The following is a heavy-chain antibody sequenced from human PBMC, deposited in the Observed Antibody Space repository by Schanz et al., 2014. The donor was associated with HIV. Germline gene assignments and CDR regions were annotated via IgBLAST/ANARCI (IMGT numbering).Heavy chain of an antibody. CDR1: GFAFSTYV. J-gene: IGHJ4*02. V-gene: IGHV3-33*05. CDR3: AKPEYDSRGNSQSHFDY. D-gene: IGHD3-22*01. CDR2: MSYDGIRK. Sequence: QVQLVESGGGVVQPGGSLRLSCVASGFAFSTYVMHWVRQAPGKGLEWVAVMSYDGIRKNYADSVKGRFTISRDNSKNTLYLEMTTLRTEDTAVYYCAKPEYDSRGNSQSHFDYWGQGTLVTVSS.